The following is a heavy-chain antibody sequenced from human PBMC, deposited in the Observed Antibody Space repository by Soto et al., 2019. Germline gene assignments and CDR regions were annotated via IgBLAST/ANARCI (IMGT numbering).Heavy chain of an antibody. CDR1: GGSISSSSYY. Sequence: SETLSLTCTVSGGSISSSSYYWGWIRQPPGKGLEWIGSIYYSGSTYYNPSLKSRVTISVDTSKNQFSLKLSSVTAADTAVYYCARRDGGTKAHSVYYYYMDVWGKGTTVTVSS. D-gene: IGHD3-16*01. CDR2: IYYSGST. CDR3: ARRDGGTKAHSVYYYYMDV. J-gene: IGHJ6*03. V-gene: IGHV4-39*01.